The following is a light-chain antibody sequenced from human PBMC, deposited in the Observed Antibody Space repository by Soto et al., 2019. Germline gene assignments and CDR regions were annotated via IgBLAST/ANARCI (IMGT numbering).Light chain of an antibody. CDR3: QQYTNSPEWT. J-gene: IGKJ1*01. V-gene: IGKV3-20*01. CDR2: GAS. Sequence: LTQSPGTLSLSPGERATLSCRASQSVSSTYSAWYQQKPGQAPRLLIYGASSRAAGIPDRFSGSGSGTDFTLTISRLEPEDFAVYYCQQYTNSPEWTFGQGTKVEIK. CDR1: QSVSSTY.